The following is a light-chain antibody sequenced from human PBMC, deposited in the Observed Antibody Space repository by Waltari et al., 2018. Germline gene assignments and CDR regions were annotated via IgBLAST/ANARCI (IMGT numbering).Light chain of an antibody. V-gene: IGLV3-21*04. J-gene: IGLJ1*01. CDR1: NIGSYR. Sequence: SYVLTQPPSVSVAPGETARITCGGDNIGSYRAPWYQQKPGQAPVLVIRYDSDRPSGIPERFSGSNSANTATLTISRVEAGDEANYYCQVWHAAIDPGVFGTGTEVTV. CDR2: YDS. CDR3: QVWHAAIDPGV.